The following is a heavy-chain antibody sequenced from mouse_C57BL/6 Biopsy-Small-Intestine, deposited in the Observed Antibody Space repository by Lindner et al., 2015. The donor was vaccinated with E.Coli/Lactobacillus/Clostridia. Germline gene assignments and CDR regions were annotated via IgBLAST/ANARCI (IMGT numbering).Heavy chain of an antibody. CDR3: ARTAYYGSSYDWYFDV. J-gene: IGHJ1*03. CDR2: INPNYGTT. D-gene: IGHD1-1*01. CDR1: GYSFTDYN. Sequence: VQLQESGPELVKPGASVKISCKASGYSFTDYNMNWVKQSNGKSLEWIGVINPNYGTTSYNQKFKGKATLTVDQSSSTAYMQLSSLTSEDSAVYFCARTAYYGSSYDWYFDVWGTGTTVTVSS. V-gene: IGHV1-39*01.